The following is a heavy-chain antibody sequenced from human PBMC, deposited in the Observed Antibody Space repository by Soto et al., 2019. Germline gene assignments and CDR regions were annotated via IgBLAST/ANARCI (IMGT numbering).Heavy chain of an antibody. J-gene: IGHJ6*02. CDR1: GGSISSGGYY. CDR3: ARGFRNLYYYYGMDV. V-gene: IGHV4-31*03. Sequence: SETLSLTCTVSGGSISSGGYYWSWIRQHPGKGLEWIGYIYYSGSTYYNPSLKSRVTISVDTSKNQFSLKLSSVTAADTAVYYCARGFRNLYYYYGMDVWGQGTTVTVSS. CDR2: IYYSGST.